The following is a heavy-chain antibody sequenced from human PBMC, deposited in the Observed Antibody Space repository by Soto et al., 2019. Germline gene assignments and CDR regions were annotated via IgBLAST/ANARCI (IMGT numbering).Heavy chain of an antibody. J-gene: IGHJ6*02. Sequence: QVQLVQSGAEVKKPGSSVKVSCKASGGTFSSYAISWVRQAPGQGLEWMGGIIPIFGTANYAQKFQGRVTITADDSTSTAYMELSTLRSEDTAVYYCARAGGYSGYDYYYGMDVWGQGTTVTVSS. CDR3: ARAGGYSGYDYYYGMDV. D-gene: IGHD5-12*01. CDR1: GGTFSSYA. CDR2: IIPIFGTA. V-gene: IGHV1-69*01.